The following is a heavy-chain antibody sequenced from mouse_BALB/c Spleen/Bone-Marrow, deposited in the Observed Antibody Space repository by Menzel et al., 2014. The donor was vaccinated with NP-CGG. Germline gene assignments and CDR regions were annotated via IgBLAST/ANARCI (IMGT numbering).Heavy chain of an antibody. V-gene: IGHV1-9*01. J-gene: IGHJ3*01. D-gene: IGHD2-1*01. Sequence: AQRVESGAELMKPGASVKISCKATGYTFSSYWIERVKQRPGHGLEWIGEILPGSGSTNYNEKFKGKATFTADTSSNTAYMQLSSLTSEDSAVYYCAREDGNHVGFAYWGQGTLVTVSA. CDR2: ILPGSGST. CDR3: AREDGNHVGFAY. CDR1: GYTFSSYW.